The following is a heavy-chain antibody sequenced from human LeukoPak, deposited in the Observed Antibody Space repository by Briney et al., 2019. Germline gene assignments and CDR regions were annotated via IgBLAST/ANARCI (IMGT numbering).Heavy chain of an antibody. D-gene: IGHD3-9*01. CDR1: GFTFSSYA. CDR3: AKDIQGYDILTGYSGLDY. V-gene: IGHV3-23*01. CDR2: ISGSGGST. J-gene: IGHJ4*02. Sequence: GGSLRLSCAASGFTFSSYAMSWVRQAPGKGLEWVSAISGSGGSTYYADSVKGRFTISGDNSKNTLYLQMNSLRAEDTAVYYCAKDIQGYDILTGYSGLDYWGQGTLVTVSS.